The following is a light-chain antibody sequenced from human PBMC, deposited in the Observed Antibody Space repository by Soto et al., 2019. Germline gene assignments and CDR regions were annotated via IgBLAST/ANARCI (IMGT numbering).Light chain of an antibody. Sequence: DIQMTQSPSTLSASVGDRVTITCRASQSISRWLAWHQQKPGKAPRLLIYDASNLQRGVPSRFSGSGSGTDFTLTISSLQPEDFATYYCQQSYSTPSITFGQGTRLEI. CDR1: QSISRW. V-gene: IGKV1-39*01. J-gene: IGKJ5*01. CDR2: DAS. CDR3: QQSYSTPSIT.